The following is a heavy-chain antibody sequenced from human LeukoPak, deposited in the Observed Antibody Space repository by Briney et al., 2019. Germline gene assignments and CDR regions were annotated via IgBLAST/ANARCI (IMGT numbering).Heavy chain of an antibody. V-gene: IGHV4-4*07. D-gene: IGHD6-13*01. Sequence: SETLSLTCTVSGGSISSYYWSWIRQPAGKGLEWMGRIYTSGSTNYNPSLKSRVTMSVDTSKNQFSLKLSSVTAADTAVYYCAREYYSSSWYNMGWFDPWGQGTLVTVSS. CDR3: AREYYSSSWYNMGWFDP. J-gene: IGHJ5*02. CDR2: IYTSGST. CDR1: GGSISSYY.